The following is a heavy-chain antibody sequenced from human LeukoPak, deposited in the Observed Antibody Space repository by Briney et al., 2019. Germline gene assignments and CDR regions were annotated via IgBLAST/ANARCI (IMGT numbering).Heavy chain of an antibody. D-gene: IGHD5-18*01. CDR1: GFTFSSYA. V-gene: IGHV3-23*01. CDR3: AQHPSWIQLWDYFDY. Sequence: GASLRLSCAASGFTFSSYAMSWVRQAPGKGLEWVSAISSSGGSTYYADSVKGRFTISRDNSKNTLYLQMNSLRAEDTAVYYCAQHPSWIQLWDYFDYWGQGTLVTVSS. CDR2: ISSSGGST. J-gene: IGHJ4*02.